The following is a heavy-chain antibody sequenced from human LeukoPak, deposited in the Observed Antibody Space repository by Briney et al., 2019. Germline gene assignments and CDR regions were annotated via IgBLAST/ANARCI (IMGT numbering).Heavy chain of an antibody. CDR1: GGSISSGSYY. CDR2: IYTSGNT. J-gene: IGHJ3*02. Sequence: PSETLSLACTASGGSISSGSYYWSWIPQPAGKGLEWVGRIYTSGNTNYNPSLKSRVTLSVDTIKSQCSLKLSSVTAADTGVYYCARDVAIFGVFDAFDIWGQGTMVTVSS. V-gene: IGHV4-61*02. CDR3: ARDVAIFGVFDAFDI. D-gene: IGHD3-3*02.